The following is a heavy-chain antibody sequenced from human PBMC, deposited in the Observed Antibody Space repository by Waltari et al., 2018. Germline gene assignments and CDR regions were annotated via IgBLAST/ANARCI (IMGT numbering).Heavy chain of an antibody. D-gene: IGHD1-26*01. CDR1: GYTFTSYA. Sequence: QVQLVQSGAEVKKPGASVKVSCKASGYTFTSYAMPWVRQAPGQRLEWMGWINAGNGNTKYSQKFQGRVTITRDTSASTAYMELSSLRSEDTAVYYCARGAGGSYYSKEDYWGQGTLVTVSS. CDR3: ARGAGGSYYSKEDY. J-gene: IGHJ4*02. CDR2: INAGNGNT. V-gene: IGHV1-3*01.